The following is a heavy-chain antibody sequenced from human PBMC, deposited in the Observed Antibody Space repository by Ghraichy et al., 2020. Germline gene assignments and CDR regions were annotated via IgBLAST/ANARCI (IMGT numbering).Heavy chain of an antibody. CDR2: ISSSSSYI. J-gene: IGHJ5*02. D-gene: IGHD3-3*01. CDR1: GFTFSSYS. CDR3: ARDRERDFWSGYYPWFDP. Sequence: GGSLRLSCAASGFTFSSYSMNWVRQAPGKGLEWVSSISSSSSYIYYADSVKGRFTISRDNAKNSLYLQMNSLRAEDTAVYYCARDRERDFWSGYYPWFDPWGQGTLVTVSS. V-gene: IGHV3-21*01.